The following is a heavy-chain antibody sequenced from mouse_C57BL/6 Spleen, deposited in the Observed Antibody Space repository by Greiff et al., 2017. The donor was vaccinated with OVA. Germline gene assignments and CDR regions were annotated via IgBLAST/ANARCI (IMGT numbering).Heavy chain of an antibody. CDR2: INPNNGGT. Sequence: VQLQQSGPELVKPGASVKISCKASGYTFTDYYMNWVKQSHGQSLEWIGDINPNNGGTSYNQKFKGKATLTVDKSSSTAYMELRSLTSEDSAVYDCASPSSGHYHAMDYWGQGTSVTAST. CDR3: ASPSSGHYHAMDY. CDR1: GYTFTDYY. J-gene: IGHJ4*01. V-gene: IGHV1-26*01. D-gene: IGHD3-2*02.